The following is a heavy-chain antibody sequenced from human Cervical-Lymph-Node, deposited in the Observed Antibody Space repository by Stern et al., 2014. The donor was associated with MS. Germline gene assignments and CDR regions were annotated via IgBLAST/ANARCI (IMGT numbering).Heavy chain of an antibody. V-gene: IGHV3-30*03. CDR1: GFTFGSYG. D-gene: IGHD2-8*01. Sequence: MQLVESGGAVVQPGRSLRLSCAASGFTFGSYGMHWVRQAPGKGLEWVTVISYDGNHKYYAASVKGRFTISRDNSKNTLHLQVNSVTPDDTAIYYCARDYEDTSMLFDHWGQGTLVTVSS. J-gene: IGHJ4*02. CDR3: ARDYEDTSMLFDH. CDR2: ISYDGNHK.